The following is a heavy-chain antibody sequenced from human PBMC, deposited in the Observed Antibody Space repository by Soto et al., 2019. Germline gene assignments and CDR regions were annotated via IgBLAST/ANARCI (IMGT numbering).Heavy chain of an antibody. CDR2: ISGSETP. CDR3: SREVQPVFRREYDY. J-gene: IGHJ4*02. V-gene: IGHV3-21*04. CDR1: GFTFISHT. Sequence: EVQLVESGGGLVQPGGSLRLSCAVSGFTFISHTLNWVRQAPGKGLEWVSSISGSETPYYADSVTGRFTISRDNAQNSLYLQISSLRAEDTAVYYCSREVQPVFRREYDYWGQGTLVTVSS.